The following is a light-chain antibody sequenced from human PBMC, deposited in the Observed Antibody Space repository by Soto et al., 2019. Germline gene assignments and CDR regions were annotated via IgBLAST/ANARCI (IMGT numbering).Light chain of an antibody. CDR1: SSDVGSYNR. J-gene: IGLJ1*01. Sequence: QSVLTQPPSVSGSPGQSVTISCTGTSSDVGSYNRVSWYQQPPGTAPKLMIYEVSNWPSGVPDRFSGSKSGNTASLTISGLQAEDEADYYCSSYTSSSTYVFGAGPKVTVL. CDR2: EVS. CDR3: SSYTSSSTYV. V-gene: IGLV2-18*02.